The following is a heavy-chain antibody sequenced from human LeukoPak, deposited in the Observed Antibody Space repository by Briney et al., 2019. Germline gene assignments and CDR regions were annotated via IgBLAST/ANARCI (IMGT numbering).Heavy chain of an antibody. J-gene: IGHJ5*02. Sequence: ASVKVSCKASGDTFTGYYMHWVRHAPGQGLEWMGWINTNSGGTNYAQKFQGRVTMTRDTSISTAYMELSRLRSDDTAVYYCARLYGSGSYYNVGWFDPWGQGTLVTVSS. V-gene: IGHV1-2*02. CDR1: GDTFTGYY. D-gene: IGHD3-10*01. CDR2: INTNSGGT. CDR3: ARLYGSGSYYNVGWFDP.